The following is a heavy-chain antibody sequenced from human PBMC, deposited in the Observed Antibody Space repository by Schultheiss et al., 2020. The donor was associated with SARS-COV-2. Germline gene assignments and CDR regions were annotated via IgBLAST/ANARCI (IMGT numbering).Heavy chain of an antibody. D-gene: IGHD6-19*01. V-gene: IGHV4-61*01. CDR1: GYSISSGYY. CDR2: IYYSGST. J-gene: IGHJ4*02. CDR3: AKRYNSGWYSHFDA. Sequence: SETLSLTCAVSGYSISSGYYWSWIRQPPGKGLEWIGYIYYSGSTNYNPSLKSRVTISVATSKNQFSLKLSSVTAADTAVYYCAKRYNSGWYSHFDAWGQGTLVTVSS.